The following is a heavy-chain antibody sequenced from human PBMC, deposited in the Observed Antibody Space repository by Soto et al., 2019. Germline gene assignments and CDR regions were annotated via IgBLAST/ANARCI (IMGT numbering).Heavy chain of an antibody. Sequence: SETLSLTCTVSGGSISSYYWSWIRQPPGKGLEWIGYIYYSGSTNYNPSLKSRVTISVDTSKNQFSLKLSSVTAADTAVYYCGRDSGSDYWFWFDPWGQGTLVTVSS. CDR3: GRDSGSDYWFWFDP. CDR1: GGSISSYY. J-gene: IGHJ5*02. D-gene: IGHD1-26*01. V-gene: IGHV4-59*01. CDR2: IYYSGST.